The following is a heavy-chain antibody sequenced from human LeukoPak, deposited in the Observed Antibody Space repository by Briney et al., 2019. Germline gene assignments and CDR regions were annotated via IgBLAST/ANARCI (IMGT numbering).Heavy chain of an antibody. V-gene: IGHV3-7*01. CDR3: ARDPDPSSHDDFQH. J-gene: IGHJ1*01. CDR2: IKQDGSEK. D-gene: IGHD6-6*01. CDR1: GFTFSAYW. Sequence: GGSLRLSCAASGFTFSAYWMSWVRQAPGKGLEWVANIKQDGSEKYYVDSVKGRSTISRDNAKNSLYLQMNSLRAEDTAVYYCARDPDPSSHDDFQHWGQGTLVTVSS.